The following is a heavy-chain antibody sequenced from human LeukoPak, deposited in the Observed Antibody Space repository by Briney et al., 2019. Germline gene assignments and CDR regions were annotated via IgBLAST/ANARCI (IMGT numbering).Heavy chain of an antibody. Sequence: GASVKVSCKASGYTFTSYDINWVRQATGQGLEWMGWMNPNSGNTGYAQKFQGRVTMTRNTSISTAYMELSSLRSEDTAVYYCARRNPYSSSWYDGFDYWGQGILVTVSS. J-gene: IGHJ4*02. CDR1: GYTFTSYD. V-gene: IGHV1-8*01. D-gene: IGHD6-13*01. CDR3: ARRNPYSSSWYDGFDY. CDR2: MNPNSGNT.